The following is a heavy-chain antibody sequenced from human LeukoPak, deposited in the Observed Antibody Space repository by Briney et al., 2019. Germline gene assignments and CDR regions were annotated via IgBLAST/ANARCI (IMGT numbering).Heavy chain of an antibody. CDR1: GESISDYY. V-gene: IGHV4-34*01. Sequence: SETLSLTCAVYGESISDYYWTWIRQFPGKGLEWIGEIHHSKGTNYNPSLKSRLTMSVDRSKNQFSLKLSSVTAADTAIYYCVRATAAGSGRAFDYWAQGSLFPVSS. D-gene: IGHD3-10*01. J-gene: IGHJ4*02. CDR3: VRATAAGSGRAFDY. CDR2: IHHSKGT.